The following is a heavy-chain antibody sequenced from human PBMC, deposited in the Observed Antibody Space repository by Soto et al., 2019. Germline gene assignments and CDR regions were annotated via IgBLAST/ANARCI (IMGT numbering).Heavy chain of an antibody. CDR3: ATVRHWIQLWLLYYFDY. D-gene: IGHD5-18*01. V-gene: IGHV3-30-3*01. CDR1: GFTFSSYA. Sequence: QVQLVESGGGVVQPGRSLRLSCAASGFTFSSYAMHWVRQAPGKGLEWVAVISYDGSNKYYADSVKGRFTISRDNSKNTLYLQMNSLRAEDTAVYYCATVRHWIQLWLLYYFDYWGQGTLVTVSS. J-gene: IGHJ4*02. CDR2: ISYDGSNK.